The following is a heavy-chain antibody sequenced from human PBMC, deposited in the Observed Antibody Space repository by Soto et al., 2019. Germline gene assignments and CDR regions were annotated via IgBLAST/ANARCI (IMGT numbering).Heavy chain of an antibody. CDR3: ARWFAP. CDR2: ISHSGST. Sequence: PSETLSLTCAVSGGSIRSCVDSWSWIRQPPGKGLEWIGYISHSGSTYYNPSLKSRVTISVDRSKNQFSLKLSSVTAADTAVYYCARWFAPWGQGTLVTVSS. J-gene: IGHJ5*02. CDR1: GGSIRSCVDS. V-gene: IGHV4-30-2*01.